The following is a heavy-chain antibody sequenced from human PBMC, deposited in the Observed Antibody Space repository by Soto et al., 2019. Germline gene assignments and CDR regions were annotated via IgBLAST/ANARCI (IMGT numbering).Heavy chain of an antibody. D-gene: IGHD3-22*01. CDR1: GGTFSSYA. CDR3: ARSRANYYDSRGYYYSTFDY. V-gene: IGHV1-69*12. Sequence: QVQLVQSGAEVKKPGSSVKVSWKTSGGTFSSYAISWVRQAPGQGLEWMGGIIPMFGTANYAQKFQGRVTITADESTSTAYMELSSLRSEDTAVYYCARSRANYYDSRGYYYSTFDYWGQGTLVTVSS. J-gene: IGHJ4*02. CDR2: IIPMFGTA.